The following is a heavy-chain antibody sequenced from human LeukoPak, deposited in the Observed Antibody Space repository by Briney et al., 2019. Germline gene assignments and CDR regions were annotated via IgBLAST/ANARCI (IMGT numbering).Heavy chain of an antibody. D-gene: IGHD3-3*01. CDR3: AKASSAGYYDFWSGYPPFDY. Sequence: GGSLRLSCAASGFTFSSYAMSWVRQAPGKGLEWVSDIPGSGGGTYYADSVKGRFTISRDNPKNTLYLQMNSLRAEDTAVYYCAKASSAGYYDFWSGYPPFDYWGQGTLVTVSS. CDR2: IPGSGGGT. J-gene: IGHJ4*02. CDR1: GFTFSSYA. V-gene: IGHV3-23*01.